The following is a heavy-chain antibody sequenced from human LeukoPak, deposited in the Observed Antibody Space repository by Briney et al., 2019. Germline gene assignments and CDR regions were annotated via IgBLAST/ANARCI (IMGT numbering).Heavy chain of an antibody. D-gene: IGHD4-17*01. CDR2: INSDGSST. J-gene: IGHJ4*02. V-gene: IGHV3-74*01. Sequence: GGSLRLSCAASGFTLSSYWMHWVRQAPGKGLGGVSGINSDGSSTTYADSVVGRFTISRDNAKNTLYLQMSSLRAEDTAVYYCARAAPYGPFDYWGQGTLVTVSS. CDR3: ARAAPYGPFDY. CDR1: GFTLSSYW.